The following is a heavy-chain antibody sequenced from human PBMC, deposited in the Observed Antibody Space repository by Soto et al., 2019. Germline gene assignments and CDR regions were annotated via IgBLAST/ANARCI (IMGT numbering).Heavy chain of an antibody. Sequence: ASVKVSCKASGGTFSSYTISWVRQAPGQGLEWMGRIIPILGIANYAQKFQGRVTITADKSTSTAYMELSSLRSEDTAVYYCASGRILREGSDYWGQGTLVTVSS. CDR1: GGTFSSYT. CDR3: ASGRILREGSDY. J-gene: IGHJ4*02. CDR2: IIPILGIA. V-gene: IGHV1-69*02. D-gene: IGHD2-15*01.